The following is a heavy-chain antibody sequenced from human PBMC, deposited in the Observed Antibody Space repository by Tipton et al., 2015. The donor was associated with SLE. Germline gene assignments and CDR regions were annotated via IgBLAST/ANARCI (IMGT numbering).Heavy chain of an antibody. V-gene: IGHV4-38-2*01. J-gene: IGHJ4*02. Sequence: TLSLTCAVSGYSISSGYYWGWIRQPPGKGLEWIGSIYHSGSTYYNPSLKSRVTISVDTSKNQFPLKLSSVTAADTAVYYCARGWYSSSGGGYYFDYWGQGTLVTVSS. CDR1: GYSISSGYY. D-gene: IGHD6-13*01. CDR2: IYHSGST. CDR3: ARGWYSSSGGGYYFDY.